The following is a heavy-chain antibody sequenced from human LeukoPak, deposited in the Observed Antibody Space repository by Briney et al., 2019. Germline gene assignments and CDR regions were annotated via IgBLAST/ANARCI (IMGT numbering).Heavy chain of an antibody. J-gene: IGHJ4*02. CDR3: VRRESGGNHFGY. CDR1: GFTLSSCA. CDR2: IGPDGKT. V-gene: IGHV3-23*01. Sequence: GGSLRLSCAASGFTLSSCAMSGVRQAPGKGLEWVSSIGPDGKTYYADAVKGRFTISRDSSKNTLYLQMNSLRAEDTAAYFCVRRESGGNHFGYSGQGTLVTASS. D-gene: IGHD1-26*01.